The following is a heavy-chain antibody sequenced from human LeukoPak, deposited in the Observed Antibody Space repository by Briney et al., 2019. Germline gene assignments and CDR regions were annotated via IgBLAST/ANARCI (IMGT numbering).Heavy chain of an antibody. CDR1: IVSIYTIY. J-gene: IGHJ4*02. CDR2: TYYSGST. Sequence: SETLSRTASVSIVSIYTIYWSWLRQPPGKGLAWIVYTYYSGSTTYTPSLKTRVTISVDSSKKQFSLKLSSGTAAGTAVYYCARLRGDYFDYWGQGPLVTVSS. CDR3: ARLRGDYFDY. V-gene: IGHV4-59*08. D-gene: IGHD2-15*01.